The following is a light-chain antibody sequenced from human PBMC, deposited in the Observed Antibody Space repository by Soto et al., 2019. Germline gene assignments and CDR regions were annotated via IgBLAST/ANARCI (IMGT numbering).Light chain of an antibody. CDR1: SSDVGGYNY. J-gene: IGLJ1*01. V-gene: IGLV2-14*03. Sequence: QSALTQPASVSGSRGQSITISCTGTSSDVGGYNYVSWYQHHPGKAPKLMIYDVSNRPSGVSSRFSGSKSGNTASLTISGLQAEDEADYCCSSYTGNSTCVFATGTKVTVL. CDR3: SSYTGNSTCV. CDR2: DVS.